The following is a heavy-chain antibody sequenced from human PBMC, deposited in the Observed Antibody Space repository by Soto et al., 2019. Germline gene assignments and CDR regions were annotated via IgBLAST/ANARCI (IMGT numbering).Heavy chain of an antibody. Sequence: QVQLVQSGAEVKKPGSSVKVSCKASGGTFSSYAISWVRQAPGQGLEWMGGIIPIFGTANYAQKFQGRVTITADESTSTAYMELSSLRSEDTAVYYGAVKYSSSWTENYYYYYGMDVWGQGTTVTVSS. V-gene: IGHV1-69*01. CDR2: IIPIFGTA. CDR1: GGTFSSYA. D-gene: IGHD6-6*01. CDR3: AVKYSSSWTENYYYYYGMDV. J-gene: IGHJ6*02.